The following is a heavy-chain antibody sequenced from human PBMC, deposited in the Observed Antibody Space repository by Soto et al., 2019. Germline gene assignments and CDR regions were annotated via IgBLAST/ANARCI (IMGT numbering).Heavy chain of an antibody. CDR2: VYYSGNT. CDR3: AGVFGEWGVDYYYYYGMDV. V-gene: IGHV4-59*01. J-gene: IGHJ6*02. Sequence: SSETLSLTCSVSGGSISSYCWSWIRQPPGKGLEWIGNVYYSGNTNYNPSLNSRVTISIDTSKNQFSLKLSSVTAADTGVYFCAGVFGEWGVDYYYYYGMDVWGQGTTVTVSS. D-gene: IGHD3-10*01. CDR1: GGSISSYC.